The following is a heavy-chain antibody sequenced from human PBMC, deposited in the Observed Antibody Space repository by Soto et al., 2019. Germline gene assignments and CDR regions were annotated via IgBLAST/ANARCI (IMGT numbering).Heavy chain of an antibody. J-gene: IGHJ4*02. CDR1: GFTFSSYA. CDR2: ISYDGSNK. V-gene: IGHV3-30-3*01. CDR3: ARDSAPPAH. D-gene: IGHD3-10*01. Sequence: PGGSLRLCCAASGFTFSSYAMHWVRQAPGKGLEWVAVISYDGSNKYYADSVKGRFTISRDNSKNALYLQMNSLRAEDTAVYYCARDSAPPAHWGQGTLVTVSS.